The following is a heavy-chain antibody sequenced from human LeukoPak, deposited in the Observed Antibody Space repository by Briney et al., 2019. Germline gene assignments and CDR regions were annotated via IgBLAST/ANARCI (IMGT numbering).Heavy chain of an antibody. V-gene: IGHV1-2*02. Sequence: GASVKVSCTASGYTFTSYDINWVRQATGQGLEWMGWINPNSGGTNYAQKFQGRVTMTRDTSISTAYMELSRLRSDDTAVYYCARDYEFAVNRGVQNWFDPWGQGTLVTVSS. CDR3: ARDYEFAVNRGVQNWFDP. CDR2: INPNSGGT. J-gene: IGHJ5*02. CDR1: GYTFTSYD. D-gene: IGHD3-10*01.